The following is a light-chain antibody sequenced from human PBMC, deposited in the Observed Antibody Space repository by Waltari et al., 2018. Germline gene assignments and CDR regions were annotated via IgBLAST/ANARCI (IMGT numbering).Light chain of an antibody. Sequence: QSDLTQPASVSGSPGQSVTISCTATSSDVGSYTFVSWYQQYPGKAPKVMLYEVSKRPSGVSNRYSGSKSGNTASLTISGLQAEDEADYYCCSYASTSNSVVFGGGTKLTVL. CDR1: SSDVGSYTF. J-gene: IGLJ2*01. CDR3: CSYASTSNSVV. CDR2: EVS. V-gene: IGLV2-23*02.